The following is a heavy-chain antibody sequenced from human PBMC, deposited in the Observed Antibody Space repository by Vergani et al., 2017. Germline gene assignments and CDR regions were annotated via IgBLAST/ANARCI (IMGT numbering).Heavy chain of an antibody. V-gene: IGHV3-30*02. J-gene: IGHJ4*02. CDR1: GFTFSSYG. Sequence: QVQLVESGGGVVQPGGSLRLSCAASGFTFSSYGMHWVRQAPGKGLEWVAFIRYDGSNKYYADSVKGRFTISRDNSKNTLYLQMNSLRAEDTAVYYCARAQKYYYDSSGLFDYWGQGTLVTVSS. CDR3: ARAQKYYYDSSGLFDY. D-gene: IGHD3-22*01. CDR2: IRYDGSNK.